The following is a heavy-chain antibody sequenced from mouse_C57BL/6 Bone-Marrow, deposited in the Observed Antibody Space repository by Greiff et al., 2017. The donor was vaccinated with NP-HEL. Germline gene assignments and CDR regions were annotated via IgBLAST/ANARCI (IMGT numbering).Heavy chain of an antibody. CDR2: ISDGGSYT. Sequence: EVKLVESGGGLVKPGGSLKLSCAASGFTFSSYAMSWVRQTPEKRLEWVATISDGGSYTYYPDNVKGRFTISRDNAKNNLYLQMSHLKSEDTAMYYCAREEGYDYDMFAYWGQGTLVTVSA. CDR1: GFTFSSYA. V-gene: IGHV5-4*01. J-gene: IGHJ3*01. D-gene: IGHD2-4*01. CDR3: AREEGYDYDMFAY.